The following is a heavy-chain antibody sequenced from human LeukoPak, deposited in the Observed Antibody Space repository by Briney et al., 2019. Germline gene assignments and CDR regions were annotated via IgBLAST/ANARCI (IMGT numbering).Heavy chain of an antibody. V-gene: IGHV4-59*01. J-gene: IGHJ4*02. CDR1: GVSISGYF. CDR3: ARVYVGLLVGYYFDY. Sequence: TSETLSLTCTVSGVSISGYFWSWVRQPPGKGLEWIGYIFYTENSSYNPSLKSRVTISVDTSKNQFSLKLSSVTAADTAVYYCARVYVGLLVGYYFDYWGQGTLVTVSS. D-gene: IGHD2-8*02. CDR2: IFYTENS.